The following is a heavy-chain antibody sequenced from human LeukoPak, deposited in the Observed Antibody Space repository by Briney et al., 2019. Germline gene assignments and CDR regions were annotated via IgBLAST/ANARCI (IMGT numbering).Heavy chain of an antibody. CDR1: GSTFSSYG. V-gene: IGHV3-23*01. CDR2: IRGSGGST. Sequence: GGSLRLSCAASGSTFSSYGMSWVRQAPGKGLEWVSGIRGSGGSTYYADSVKGRFTISRDNSKNTLYLEMNSLRGEDTAVYYCAKSRYCTSTTCSSIFWGQGTLVTVSS. CDR3: AKSRYCTSTTCSSIF. D-gene: IGHD2-2*01. J-gene: IGHJ4*02.